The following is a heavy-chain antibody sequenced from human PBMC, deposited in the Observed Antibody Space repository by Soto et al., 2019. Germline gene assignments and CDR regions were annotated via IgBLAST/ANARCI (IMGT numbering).Heavy chain of an antibody. CDR1: GFTFSSYA. J-gene: IGHJ4*02. V-gene: IGHV3-30-3*01. CDR2: ISYDGSNK. Sequence: HPGGSLRLSCAASGFTFSSYAMHWVRQAPGKGLEWVAVISYDGSNKYYADSVKGRFTISRDNSKNTLYLQMNSLRAEDTAVYYCAREYSSSSLLDYWGQGTLVTVSS. CDR3: AREYSSSSLLDY. D-gene: IGHD6-6*01.